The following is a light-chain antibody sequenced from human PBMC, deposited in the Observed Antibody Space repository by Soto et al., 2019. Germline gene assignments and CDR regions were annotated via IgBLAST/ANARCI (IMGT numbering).Light chain of an antibody. CDR1: QSVSSN. CDR2: DAS. V-gene: IGKV3-15*01. CDR3: QQYDKWPIT. J-gene: IGKJ5*01. Sequence: EIVMTQSPATLSVSPGERVTLSCRATQSVSSNLAWYQQKPGQAPRLLIYDASTRATAFPARFSGSGSGTEFTLTISSLQSGDFAVYFCQQYDKWPITFGQGTRLE.